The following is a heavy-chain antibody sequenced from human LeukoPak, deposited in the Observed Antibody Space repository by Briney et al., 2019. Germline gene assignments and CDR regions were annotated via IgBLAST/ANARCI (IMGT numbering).Heavy chain of an antibody. J-gene: IGHJ4*02. V-gene: IGHV4-34*01. CDR1: GGSFSGYY. D-gene: IGHD6-19*01. Sequence: SETLSLTCAVYGGSFSGYYWSWIRQPPGKGLEWIGEINHSGSTNYSPSLKSRVTISVDTSKNQFSLKLSSVTAADTAVYYCARDQRQWLALYYFDYWGQGTLVTVSS. CDR3: ARDQRQWLALYYFDY. CDR2: INHSGST.